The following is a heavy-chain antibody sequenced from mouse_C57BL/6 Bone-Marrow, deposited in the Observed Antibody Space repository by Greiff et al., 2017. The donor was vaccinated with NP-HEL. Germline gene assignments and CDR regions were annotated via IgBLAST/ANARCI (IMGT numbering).Heavy chain of an antibody. CDR3: ARGSNPWFAY. V-gene: IGHV1-63*01. CDR1: GYTFTNYW. J-gene: IGHJ3*01. Sequence: VKLMESGAELVRPGTSVKMSCKASGYTFTNYWIGWAKQRPGHGLEWIGDIYPGGGYTNYNEKFKGKATLTADKSSSTAYMQFSSLTSEDSAIYYCARGSNPWFAYWGQGTLVTVSA. D-gene: IGHD2-5*01. CDR2: IYPGGGYT.